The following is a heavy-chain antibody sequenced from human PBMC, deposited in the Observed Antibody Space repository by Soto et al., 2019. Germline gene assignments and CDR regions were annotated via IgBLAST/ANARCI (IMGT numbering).Heavy chain of an antibody. CDR2: INHSGST. J-gene: IGHJ5*02. V-gene: IGHV4-34*01. CDR1: GGSFSGYY. CDR3: ARVVFWSGYGVDP. D-gene: IGHD3-3*01. Sequence: LSLTCAVYGGSFSGYYWSWIRQPPGKGLEWIGEINHSGSTNYNPSLKSRVTISVDTSKNQFSLKLSSVTAADTAVYYCARVVFWSGYGVDPWGQGTLVTVSS.